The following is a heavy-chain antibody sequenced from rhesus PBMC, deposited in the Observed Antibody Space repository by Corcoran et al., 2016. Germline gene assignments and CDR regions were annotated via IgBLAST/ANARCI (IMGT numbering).Heavy chain of an antibody. CDR3: ARGRHYYGSGSLGLFDY. D-gene: IGHD3-28*01. Sequence: QVQLVQSGAEVKKPGASVKVSCKASGFTFGSYAISWVRQAPGQGLEWMGVIIPLVGITNYAEKFQGRVTITADTSTITAYMELSSLRSEDTAVYYCARGRHYYGSGSLGLFDYWGQGVLVTVSS. V-gene: IGHV1-198*02. CDR2: IIPLVGIT. J-gene: IGHJ4*01. CDR1: GFTFGSYA.